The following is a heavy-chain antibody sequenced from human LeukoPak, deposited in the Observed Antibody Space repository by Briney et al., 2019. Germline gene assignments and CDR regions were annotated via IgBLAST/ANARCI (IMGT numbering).Heavy chain of an antibody. J-gene: IGHJ3*01. CDR1: GFTFSGIW. V-gene: IGHV3-7*01. Sequence: PGGSLRLSCAASGFTFSGIWMSWVRQAPGKGLEWVSNIKQDGSETYYVDSVKGRFIISRDNAKNSLYLQMNSLRAEDTAMYYCAKTNDHSSSYRAFDVWGQGTMVTVSS. CDR2: IKQDGSET. D-gene: IGHD3-22*01. CDR3: AKTNDHSSSYRAFDV.